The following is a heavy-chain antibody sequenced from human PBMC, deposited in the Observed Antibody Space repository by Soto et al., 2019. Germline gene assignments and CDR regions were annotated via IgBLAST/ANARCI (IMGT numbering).Heavy chain of an antibody. CDR3: ASLPAPLRRLFGYGLDV. J-gene: IGHJ6*02. Sequence: SQTLSLTCAISGDSVSSNSAAWNWIRQSPSRGLEWLGRTYYRSKWYNDYAVSVKSRITINPDTSKNPFSLQLNSLTPEDTAVYYCASLPAPLRRLFGYGLDVWGQGTTVTVSS. CDR2: TYYRSKWYN. D-gene: IGHD3-3*01. CDR1: GDSVSSNSAA. V-gene: IGHV6-1*01.